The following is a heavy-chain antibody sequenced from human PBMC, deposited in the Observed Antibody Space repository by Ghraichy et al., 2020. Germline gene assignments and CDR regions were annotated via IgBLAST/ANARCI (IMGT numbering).Heavy chain of an antibody. Sequence: GGSLRLSCAASGFTFSNFNMNWVRQAPGKGLEWVSSISSSGTYMHYADSVKGRFTISRDNAKNSVYLQMDSLRAEDTAVYYCARQGNCGGDCYSFLQYWGQRTLVTVSS. D-gene: IGHD2-21*02. CDR2: ISSSGTYM. V-gene: IGHV3-21*01. J-gene: IGHJ4*02. CDR3: ARQGNCGGDCYSFLQY. CDR1: GFTFSNFN.